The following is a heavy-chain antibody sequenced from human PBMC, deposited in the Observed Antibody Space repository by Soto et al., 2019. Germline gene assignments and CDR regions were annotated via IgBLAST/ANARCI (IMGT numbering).Heavy chain of an antibody. CDR3: AREFSNSPEAFDS. J-gene: IGHJ4*02. D-gene: IGHD6-6*01. V-gene: IGHV4-61*01. Sequence: PSETLSLTCTVSGGSVNSDSYYWSWIRQPPGRGLEWIGYMFHTGSASYNPSPKSRVTISVDTTRNQFSLRLSSVTAADTAVYYCAREFSNSPEAFDSWGQGSLVTVSS. CDR2: MFHTGSA. CDR1: GGSVNSDSYY.